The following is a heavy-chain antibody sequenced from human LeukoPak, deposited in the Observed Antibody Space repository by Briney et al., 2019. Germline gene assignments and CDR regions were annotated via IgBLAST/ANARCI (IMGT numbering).Heavy chain of an antibody. J-gene: IGHJ4*02. CDR3: ARRGGYSGSDFDS. CDR2: IYYSGSA. CDR1: GGSISSSSYY. V-gene: IGHV4-39*01. Sequence: PSETLSLTCTVSGGSISSSSYYWGWIRQPPGKGLECIGNIYYSGSAYYNPSLKSRVTMSVDTSKNQFSLKLSSVTAADTAVYYCARRGGYSGSDFDSWGQGTLVTVSS. D-gene: IGHD5-12*01.